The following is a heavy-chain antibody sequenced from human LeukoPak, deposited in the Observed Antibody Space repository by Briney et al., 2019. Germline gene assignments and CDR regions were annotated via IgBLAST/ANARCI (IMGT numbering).Heavy chain of an antibody. CDR1: GFTVSSDY. D-gene: IGHD6-13*01. V-gene: IGHV3-48*03. Sequence: GGSLRLSCAASGFTVSSDYMTWVREAPGRGLEWVSYISESGSTKYYADSMKGRFTISRDNAKNSLFLQMNSLRAEDTAVYYCTREAGSNWLDAFDIWGQGTMVTVSS. CDR3: TREAGSNWLDAFDI. J-gene: IGHJ3*02. CDR2: ISESGSTK.